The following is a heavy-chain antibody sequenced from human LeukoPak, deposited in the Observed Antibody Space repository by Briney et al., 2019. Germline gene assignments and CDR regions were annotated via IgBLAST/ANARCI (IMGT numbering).Heavy chain of an antibody. V-gene: IGHV1-18*01. J-gene: IGHJ6*03. D-gene: IGHD5-12*01. Sequence: EASVKVSCKASGYTFTSYGISWVRQAPGQGLEWMGWISAYNGNTNYAQKLQGRVTMTTDTSTSTAYMELRSLRSDDTAVYYCARYSSWGYVYYYYMDVWGKGTTVTVSS. CDR1: GYTFTSYG. CDR3: ARYSSWGYVYYYYMDV. CDR2: ISAYNGNT.